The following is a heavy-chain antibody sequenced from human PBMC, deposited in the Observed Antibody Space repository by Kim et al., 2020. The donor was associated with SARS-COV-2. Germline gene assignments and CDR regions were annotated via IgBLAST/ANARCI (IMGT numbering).Heavy chain of an antibody. CDR2: ISGSGTSS. V-gene: IGHV3-23*01. Sequence: GGSLRLSCTASGFTFSDYAMTWVRQVPGKGLQWVSDISGSGTSSFYADSVKGRFTISRDNSRDTIYLEMRNLRADDTGVYYCAKESSFDFWNASSPMDA. CDR1: GFTFSDYA. D-gene: IGHD3-3*01. CDR3: AKESSFDFWNASSPMDA. J-gene: IGHJ3*01.